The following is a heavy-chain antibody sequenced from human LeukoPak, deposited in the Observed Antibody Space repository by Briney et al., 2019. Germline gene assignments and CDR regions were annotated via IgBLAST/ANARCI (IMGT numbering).Heavy chain of an antibody. D-gene: IGHD2-2*01. CDR1: GGSISSYY. V-gene: IGHV4-4*07. CDR3: ARVDCSSTSCQFDY. CDR2: IYTSGST. J-gene: IGHJ4*02. Sequence: SETLSLTCTVSGGSISSYYWSWIRQPAGKGLEWIGRIYTSGSTNYNPSLKSRVTMSVDTSKNQFSLKLSSVTAADTAVYYCARVDCSSTSCQFDYWGQGTLVTVSS.